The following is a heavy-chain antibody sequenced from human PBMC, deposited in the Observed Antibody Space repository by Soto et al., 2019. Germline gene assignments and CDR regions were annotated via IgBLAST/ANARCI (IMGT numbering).Heavy chain of an antibody. D-gene: IGHD5-18*01. V-gene: IGHV2-5*02. CDR3: ARGRVETVLATEY. CDR2: IYWDDDK. J-gene: IGHJ4*02. CDR1: GFSLSTNGVG. Sequence: QITLKESGPTLLKPTQTLTLTCTFSGFSLSTNGVGVGGIRQPPGKALEWLALIYWDDDKRYSPSLKRRLTITKNTSKNQVFLTMTPMGPVDTATYYCARGRVETVLATEYWGQGILVTVSS.